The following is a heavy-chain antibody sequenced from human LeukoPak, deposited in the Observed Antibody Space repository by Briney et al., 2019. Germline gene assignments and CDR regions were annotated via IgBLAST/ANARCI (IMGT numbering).Heavy chain of an antibody. CDR3: ARLLGYCTNGVCYPYYYYYMDV. Sequence: PSETLSLTCTVSGGSISSSSYYWGWIRQPPGKGLEWIGSIYYSGNTYYNPSLKSRVTISVDTSKNQFSLKLSSVTAADTAVYYCARLLGYCTNGVCYPYYYYYMDVWGKGTTVTVSS. V-gene: IGHV4-39*01. CDR2: IYYSGNT. D-gene: IGHD2-8*01. J-gene: IGHJ6*03. CDR1: GGSISSSSYY.